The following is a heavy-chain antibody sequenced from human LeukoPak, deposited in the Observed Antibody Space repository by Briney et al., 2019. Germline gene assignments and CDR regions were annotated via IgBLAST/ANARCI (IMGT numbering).Heavy chain of an antibody. V-gene: IGHV4-59*08. CDR2: IFYTGST. CDR1: GGSISSYY. D-gene: IGHD3-22*01. CDR3: ARQPAGYYGKTGYYPYYFDY. Sequence: PSETLSLTCTVSGGSISSYYWSWVRQPPGKGLEWIGYIFYTGSTKYGPSLNSRVTISLDTSKNQFSPKLSSVTAADTAVYYCARQPAGYYGKTGYYPYYFDYWGQGTLVTVSS. J-gene: IGHJ4*02.